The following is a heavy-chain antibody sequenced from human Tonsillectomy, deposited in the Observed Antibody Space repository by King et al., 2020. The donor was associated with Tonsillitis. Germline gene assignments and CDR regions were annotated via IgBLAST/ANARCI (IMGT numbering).Heavy chain of an antibody. J-gene: IGHJ4*02. CDR2: INHSGST. CDR1: GGSFSGYY. CDR3: ARGPDGDYVGY. D-gene: IGHD4-17*01. Sequence: VQLQQWGAGLLNPSETLSITCAVYGGSFSGYYWSWIRQPPGKGLEWIGEINHSGSTNYNPSLKSRVTISVDTSENQFSLKLTSVTAADTAVYYCARGPDGDYVGYWGQGTLVTVSS. V-gene: IGHV4-34*01.